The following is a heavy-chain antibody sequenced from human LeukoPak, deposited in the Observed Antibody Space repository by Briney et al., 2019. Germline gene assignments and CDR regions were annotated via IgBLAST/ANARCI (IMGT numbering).Heavy chain of an antibody. D-gene: IGHD3-16*02. V-gene: IGHV3-53*05. J-gene: IGHJ4*02. Sequence: PGGSLSLSCAASGFPFSSNYMSWVRQAPGKGLEWVSVIYSGGSTYYADSVQGRFTISRDNSKNTLYLQMNSLRAEDTAVYYCARDGLDYDYVWGSYLPYYFDYWGQGTLVTVSS. CDR2: IYSGGST. CDR3: ARDGLDYDYVWGSYLPYYFDY. CDR1: GFPFSSNY.